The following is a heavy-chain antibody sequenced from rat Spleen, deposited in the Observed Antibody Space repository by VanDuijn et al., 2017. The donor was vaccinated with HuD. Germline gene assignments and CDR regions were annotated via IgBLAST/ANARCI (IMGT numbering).Heavy chain of an antibody. CDR1: GFTFNDHF. V-gene: IGHV5-29*01. CDR3: ARRHYGYTDYFDY. CDR2: ISSDGSNT. D-gene: IGHD1-9*01. Sequence: EVQLVESGGGLVQPGRSLKLSCAASGFTFNDHFMAWVRQAPTKGLEWVATISSDGSNTYYRDSVKGRFTVSRDNAKSTLYLQMDSLRSEDTATYYCARRHYGYTDYFDYWGQGVMVTVSS. J-gene: IGHJ2*01.